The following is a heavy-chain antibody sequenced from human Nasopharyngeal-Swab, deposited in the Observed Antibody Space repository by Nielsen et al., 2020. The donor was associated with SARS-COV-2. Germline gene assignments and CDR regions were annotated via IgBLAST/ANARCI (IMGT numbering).Heavy chain of an antibody. V-gene: IGHV1-8*01. Sequence: VRQAPGQGLEWMGWMNPNSGNTGYAQKFQGRVTMTRNTSISTAYMELSSLRSDDTAVYHCARGAPYTMVRGVITFQYYYYYMDVWGKGTTVTVSS. D-gene: IGHD3-10*01. CDR3: ARGAPYTMVRGVITFQYYYYYMDV. J-gene: IGHJ6*03. CDR2: MNPNSGNT.